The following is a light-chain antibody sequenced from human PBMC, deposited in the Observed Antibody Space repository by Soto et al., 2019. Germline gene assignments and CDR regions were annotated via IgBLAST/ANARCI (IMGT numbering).Light chain of an antibody. J-gene: IGKJ4*01. CDR2: AAA. CDR1: ESISGY. V-gene: IGKV1-12*02. Sequence: DIQMTQSPSSVSASVGDRVTMTCRASESISGYLAWYQQKPGKVPSLLISAAATLHSGVPSRFSGSGYGTEFTLTISSLQPEDFATYYCQQASTFPFSFGGGTRVEIK. CDR3: QQASTFPFS.